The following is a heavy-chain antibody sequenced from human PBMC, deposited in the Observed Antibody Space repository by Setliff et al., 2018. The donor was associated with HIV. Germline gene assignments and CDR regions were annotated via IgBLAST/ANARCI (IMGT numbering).Heavy chain of an antibody. D-gene: IGHD6-19*01. V-gene: IGHV3-43D*04. J-gene: IGHJ6*02. CDR2: ISWDGGST. CDR3: AKAKYPGSGWWGDHYYYYGMDV. CDR1: GFTFDDYA. Sequence: GGSLRLSCAASGFTFDDYAMHWVRQAPGKGLEWVSLISWDGGSTYYADSVKGRFTISRDNSKNSLYLQMNSLRAEDTALYYCAKAKYPGSGWWGDHYYYYGMDVWGQGTTVTVSS.